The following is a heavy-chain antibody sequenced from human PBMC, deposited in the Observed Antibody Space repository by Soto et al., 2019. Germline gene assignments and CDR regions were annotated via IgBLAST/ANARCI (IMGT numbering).Heavy chain of an antibody. CDR2: ISYDGSNK. CDR1: GFTFSSYA. D-gene: IGHD2-21*02. J-gene: IGHJ4*02. V-gene: IGHV3-30-3*01. Sequence: QVQLVESGGGVVQPGRSLRLSCAASGFTFSSYAMHWVRQAPGKGLEWVAVISYDGSNKYYADSVKGRFTISRDNSRXTLYLQMNSLRAEDTAVYYCARDLHIVVVTAILDYWGQGTLVTVSS. CDR3: ARDLHIVVVTAILDY.